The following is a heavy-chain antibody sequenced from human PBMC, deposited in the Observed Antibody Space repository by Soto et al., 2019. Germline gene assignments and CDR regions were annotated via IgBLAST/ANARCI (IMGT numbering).Heavy chain of an antibody. D-gene: IGHD2-21*02. Sequence: VGSLRLSCAASGFIFSNAWINWVRQAPGKGLEWVGRIKSEKDGGTIDYAAPVRGRFIISRDDSENTVFLHVISLRTEDTAVYYCARDNYHVMDVWGQGTTVTVSS. J-gene: IGHJ6*02. CDR1: GFIFSNAW. CDR2: IKSEKDGGTI. CDR3: ARDNYHVMDV. V-gene: IGHV3-15*07.